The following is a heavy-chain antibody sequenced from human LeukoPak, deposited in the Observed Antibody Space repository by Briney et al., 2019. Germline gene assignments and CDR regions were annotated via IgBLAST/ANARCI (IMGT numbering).Heavy chain of an antibody. CDR2: ISGSGGTT. CDR1: GFTFSSFA. V-gene: IGHV3-23*01. J-gene: IGHJ4*02. CDR3: TKDLPDYGDYIEGY. Sequence: QSGGSLRLPCAASGFTFSSFAMSWVRQAPGKGLEWVSTISGSGGTTNYADSVKGRFTFSRDNSKNTLYLQMNSLRAEDTAVYYCTKDLPDYGDYIEGYWGQGTLVTVSS. D-gene: IGHD4-17*01.